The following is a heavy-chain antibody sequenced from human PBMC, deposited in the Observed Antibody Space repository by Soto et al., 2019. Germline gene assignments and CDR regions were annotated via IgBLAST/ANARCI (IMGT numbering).Heavy chain of an antibody. J-gene: IGHJ4*02. V-gene: IGHV3-74*01. D-gene: IGHD1-26*01. CDR3: ARQTGLGATNY. CDR2: INTDGSVT. Sequence: LRLSCAGSGFTFNNFWMHWVRQAPGKGLVWVARINTDGSVTSHADSVKGRFTISRDNAKSTLYLQMNSLRAEDSAMYYCARQTGLGATNYWGRGTLVTVSS. CDR1: GFTFNNFW.